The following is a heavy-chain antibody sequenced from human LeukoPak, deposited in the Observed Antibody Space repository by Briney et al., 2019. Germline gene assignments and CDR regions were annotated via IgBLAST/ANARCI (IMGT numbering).Heavy chain of an antibody. CDR1: GYTITSYD. J-gene: IGHJ5*02. V-gene: IGHV1-8*03. CDR2: MNPNSGNT. Sequence: GASVKVSCKASGYTITSYDINWVRQATGQGLEWMGWMNPNSGNTGYAQKFQGRVTITRNTSISTAYMELSSLRSEDTAVYYCASRGYSYGYSWFDLWGQGTLVTVSS. CDR3: ASRGYSYGYSWFDL. D-gene: IGHD5-18*01.